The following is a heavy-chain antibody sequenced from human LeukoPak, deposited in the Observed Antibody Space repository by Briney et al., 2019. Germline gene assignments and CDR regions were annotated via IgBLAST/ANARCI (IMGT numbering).Heavy chain of an antibody. CDR2: IWYDGSNK. J-gene: IGHJ5*02. Sequence: GGSLSHSCAASGFTFSSYGMHWVRQAPGQGLEWVAVIWYDGSNKYYADSVKGRFTISRDNSKNTLYLQMNSLRAEDTAVYYCARDRGITIFGVVTTNWFDPCGQGTRVIVSS. CDR3: ARDRGITIFGVVTTNWFDP. CDR1: GFTFSSYG. D-gene: IGHD3-3*01. V-gene: IGHV3-33*01.